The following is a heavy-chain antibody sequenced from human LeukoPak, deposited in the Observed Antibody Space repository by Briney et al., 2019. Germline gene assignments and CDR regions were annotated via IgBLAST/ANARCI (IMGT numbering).Heavy chain of an antibody. V-gene: IGHV4-4*07. Sequence: SETLSLTCTVSGGSISSFYWSWVRQSPGKGLVWIVRMSASGSSNYHPALRRRVTMSVDTSINQFSLNLSSVTAADSAVYYCARAFYGGGNHAFNIWGQGSMVTVSS. J-gene: IGHJ3*02. CDR2: MSASGSS. CDR1: GGSISSFY. D-gene: IGHD4-23*01. CDR3: ARAFYGGGNHAFNI.